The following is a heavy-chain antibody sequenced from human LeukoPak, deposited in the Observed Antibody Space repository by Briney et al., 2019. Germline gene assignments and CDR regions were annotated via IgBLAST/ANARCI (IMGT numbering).Heavy chain of an antibody. CDR3: ARARYSSSWACDY. Sequence: PSETLSLTCTVSGGSISSYYWSWIRQPPGKALDWIGYIYYSGSTNYNPSLKSRVTISVDTSKNPISLKLSSVTAADTAVYYCARARYSSSWACDYWGQGTLVTVSS. V-gene: IGHV4-59*01. CDR2: IYYSGST. J-gene: IGHJ4*02. D-gene: IGHD6-13*01. CDR1: GGSISSYY.